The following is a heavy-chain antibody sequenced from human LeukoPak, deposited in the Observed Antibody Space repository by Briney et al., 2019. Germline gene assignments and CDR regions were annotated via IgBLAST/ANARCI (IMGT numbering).Heavy chain of an antibody. D-gene: IGHD3-10*01. Sequence: ASVTVSCKVSGYTLTGLSMHWVPQAPGKGLESMGGFDPEDGETIYAQKYQGRVTMTEDTSTDTAYMELSSLRSEDTAVYYCATRDAIRAFDIWGQGTMVTVSS. CDR1: GYTLTGLS. V-gene: IGHV1-24*01. J-gene: IGHJ3*02. CDR3: ATRDAIRAFDI. CDR2: FDPEDGET.